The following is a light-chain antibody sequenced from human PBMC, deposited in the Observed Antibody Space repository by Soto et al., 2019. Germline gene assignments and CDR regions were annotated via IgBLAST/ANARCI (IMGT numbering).Light chain of an antibody. Sequence: AIQMTQSPSSLSASVGDRVTITCRASQGIRNDLGWYQQKPGKAPKLLIYAASSLQSGVPSRFSGSGSRTDFSLTISSLQPEDFATYYCLQDYNYPPTFGQGTKLEIK. CDR2: AAS. V-gene: IGKV1-6*01. CDR3: LQDYNYPPT. J-gene: IGKJ2*01. CDR1: QGIRND.